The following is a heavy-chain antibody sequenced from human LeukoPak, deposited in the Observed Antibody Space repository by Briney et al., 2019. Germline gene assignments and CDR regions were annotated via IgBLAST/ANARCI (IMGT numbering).Heavy chain of an antibody. CDR2: INHSGST. Sequence: ASETLSLTCAVYGGSFSGYYWSWIRQPPGKGLEWIGEINHSGSTNYNPSLKSRVTISVDTSKNQFSLKLSSVTAADTAVYYCARGQDEEVKDYYDSSGYYNPFFDYWGQGTLVTVSS. J-gene: IGHJ4*02. V-gene: IGHV4-34*01. CDR1: GGSFSGYY. D-gene: IGHD3-22*01. CDR3: ARGQDEEVKDYYDSSGYYNPFFDY.